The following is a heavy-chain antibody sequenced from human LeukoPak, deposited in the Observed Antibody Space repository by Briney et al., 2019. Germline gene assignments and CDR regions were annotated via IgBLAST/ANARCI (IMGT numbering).Heavy chain of an antibody. CDR2: ITGSGDTT. D-gene: IGHD6-13*01. V-gene: IGHV3-23*01. CDR3: VKDYSTIAAAANPLFDY. CDR1: GLTFSNFA. J-gene: IGHJ4*02. Sequence: PGGSLRLSCAASGLTFSNFAMSWVRQAPGKGLEWVSGITGSGDTTFYADSVKGRFTISRDNSKNTLYLQMHGLRAEDTAVYYCVKDYSTIAAAANPLFDYWGQGALVTVSS.